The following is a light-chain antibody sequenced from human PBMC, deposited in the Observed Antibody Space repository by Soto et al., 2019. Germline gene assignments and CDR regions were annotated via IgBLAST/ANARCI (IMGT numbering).Light chain of an antibody. CDR3: PQYESLPPT. J-gene: IGKJ5*01. Sequence: DIQMTQSPSSLSASVGDRVTITCQASQDISNYLNWYQQKPGKGPVLLIYDASNLETEVPSRFSGSGSGTDFTFTITSLQPEDFATYYCPQYESLPPTFGQGTRLEIK. V-gene: IGKV1-33*01. CDR1: QDISNY. CDR2: DAS.